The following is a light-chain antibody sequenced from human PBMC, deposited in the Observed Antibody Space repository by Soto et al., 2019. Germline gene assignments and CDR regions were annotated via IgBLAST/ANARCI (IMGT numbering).Light chain of an antibody. CDR1: RVVSSNY. J-gene: IGKJ1*01. V-gene: IGKV3-20*01. CDR2: DVS. CDR3: QQYGISPT. Sequence: MGWTQSPGTLPLPQGERATLSGRSSRVVSSNYLAWYQQKPDQAPRLVIYDVSGRATGIPDRFSGSGSGTDFTLTISRLEPEDSAVYYCQQYGISPTFGQGTKVEIK.